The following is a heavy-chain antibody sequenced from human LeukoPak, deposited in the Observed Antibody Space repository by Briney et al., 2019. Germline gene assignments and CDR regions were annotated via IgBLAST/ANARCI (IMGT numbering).Heavy chain of an antibody. V-gene: IGHV4-30-2*01. CDR2: IYHSGST. CDR3: AATVVTPWDYYYYGMDV. D-gene: IGHD4-23*01. CDR1: GGSSSSGDYY. J-gene: IGHJ6*02. Sequence: SETLSLTCTVSGGSSSSGDYYWSWIRQPPGKGLEWIGYIYHSGSTYYNPSLKSRVTISVDRSKNQFSLKLSSVTAADTAVYYCAATVVTPWDYYYYGMDVWGQGTTVTVSS.